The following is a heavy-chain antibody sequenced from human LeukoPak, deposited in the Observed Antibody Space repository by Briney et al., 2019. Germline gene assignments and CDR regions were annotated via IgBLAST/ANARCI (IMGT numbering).Heavy chain of an antibody. CDR3: ARTSHESVLYWSDP. Sequence: ASVRVSRKASGYTFTTYGIGWVRQAPAQELEWMGWISGYNGNTNYAQKFQGRVTMTTDTSTSTAYMELRSLRSDDTAVYYCARTSHESVLYWSDPWGQGTLVNVSS. J-gene: IGHJ5*02. CDR1: GYTFTTYG. CDR2: ISGYNGNT. D-gene: IGHD3-16*01. V-gene: IGHV1-18*01.